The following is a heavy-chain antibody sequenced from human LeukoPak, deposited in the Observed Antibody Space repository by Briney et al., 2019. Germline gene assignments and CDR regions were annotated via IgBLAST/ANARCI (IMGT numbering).Heavy chain of an antibody. V-gene: IGHV4-34*01. CDR3: APRGSSSWFDP. Sequence: SETLSLTCTVSGYSVSSGYYWSWIRQPPGKGLEWIGEINHSGSTNYNPSLKSRVTISVDTSKNQFSLKLSSVTAADTAVYYCAPRGSSSWFDPWGQGTLVTVSS. J-gene: IGHJ5*02. D-gene: IGHD6-13*01. CDR1: GYSVSSGYY. CDR2: INHSGST.